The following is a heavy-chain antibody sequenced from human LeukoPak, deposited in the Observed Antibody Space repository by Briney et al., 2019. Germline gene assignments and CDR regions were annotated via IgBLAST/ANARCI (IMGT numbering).Heavy chain of an antibody. V-gene: IGHV3-30*02. CDR2: IRNDGSNK. D-gene: IGHD3-22*01. J-gene: IGHJ4*02. Sequence: GGSLRLSCAASGFTFSSYGMHWVRQAPGKGLEWVAFIRNDGSNKKYADSVKGRFTISRDNSKNTLYLQMNSLRPEDTAVYYCAKTSGYYYFDHWGQGNLVSVSS. CDR3: AKTSGYYYFDH. CDR1: GFTFSSYG.